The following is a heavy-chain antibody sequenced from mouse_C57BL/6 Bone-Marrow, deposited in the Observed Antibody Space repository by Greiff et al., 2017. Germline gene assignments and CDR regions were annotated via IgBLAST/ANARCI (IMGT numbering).Heavy chain of an antibody. CDR2: IYPRDGST. D-gene: IGHD1-1*01. CDR1: GYTFTSYD. CDR3: ARIEGDGSSGDWYLDV. V-gene: IGHV1-85*01. Sequence: VQLQQSGPELVKPGASVKLSCKASGYTFTSYDINWVKQRPGQGLEWIGWIYPRDGSTKYNEKFKGKATLTVDTSSSTAYMELHSLTSEDAAVYYCARIEGDGSSGDWYLDVWGTGTTVTVTS. J-gene: IGHJ1*03.